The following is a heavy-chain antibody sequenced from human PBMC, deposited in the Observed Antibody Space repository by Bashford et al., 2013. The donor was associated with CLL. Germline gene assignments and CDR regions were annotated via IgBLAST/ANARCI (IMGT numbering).Heavy chain of an antibody. V-gene: IGHV1-2*06. D-gene: IGHD6-13*01. CDR1: GYTFTGYY. CDR3: ARGAPLTYSSSWYVNY. Sequence: ASVKVSCKASGYTFTGYYLHWVRQAPGQGLEWMGRINPNSGGTDYAQKFQGRVTMTRDTSISTAYMELSGLRSDDTAVYYCARGAPLTYSSSWYVNYWGQGTLVTVSS. CDR2: INPNSGGT. J-gene: IGHJ4*02.